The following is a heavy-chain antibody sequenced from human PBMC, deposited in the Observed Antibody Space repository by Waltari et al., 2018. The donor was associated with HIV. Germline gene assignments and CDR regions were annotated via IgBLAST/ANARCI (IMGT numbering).Heavy chain of an antibody. V-gene: IGHV4-39*07. J-gene: IGHJ5*02. CDR2: IYYSGST. Sequence: QLQLQESGPGLVKPSETLSLTCTVSGGSISSSSYYWGWIRQPPGKGLEWIGSIYYSGSTSYNPSLKSRVTISVDTAKNQFSLKLSSVTAADTAVYYCARVSQTVTYWFDPWGQGTLVTVSS. CDR1: GGSISSSSYY. D-gene: IGHD4-17*01. CDR3: ARVSQTVTYWFDP.